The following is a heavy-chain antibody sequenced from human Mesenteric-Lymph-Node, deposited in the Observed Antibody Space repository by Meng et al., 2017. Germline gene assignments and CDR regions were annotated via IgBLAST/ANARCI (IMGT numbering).Heavy chain of an antibody. CDR2: IWYDGSKA. CDR1: GFGFSGYG. D-gene: IGHD5-12*01. CDR3: ARMGGYSGYDLGY. Sequence: VVSGGGGVLVGRSLRPSCRATGFGFSGYGMHWVRQAPGMGLEWVAVIWYDGSKAFYADSVKGRFTISRDNSKNMAYLQMNNLRVDDTAVYYCARMGGYSGYDLGYWGQGTLVTVSS. V-gene: IGHV3-33*01. J-gene: IGHJ4*02.